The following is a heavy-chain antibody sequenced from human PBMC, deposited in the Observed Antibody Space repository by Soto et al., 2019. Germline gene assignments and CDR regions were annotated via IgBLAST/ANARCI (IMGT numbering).Heavy chain of an antibody. CDR2: ISAYNGNT. CDR1: GYTFTSYG. V-gene: IGHV1-18*04. Sequence: ASVKVSCKASGYTFTSYGISWVRQAPGQGLVWMGWISAYNGNTNYAQKLQGRVTMTTDTSTSTAYMELRSLRSDDTAVYYCARDNGSWYPYYYGMDVWGQGTTVTVSS. D-gene: IGHD6-13*01. CDR3: ARDNGSWYPYYYGMDV. J-gene: IGHJ6*02.